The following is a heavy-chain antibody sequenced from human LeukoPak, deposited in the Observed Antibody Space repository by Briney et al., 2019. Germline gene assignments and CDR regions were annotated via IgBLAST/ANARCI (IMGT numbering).Heavy chain of an antibody. CDR1: GGPISSGGYY. D-gene: IGHD3-16*01. CDR2: IYHSGST. V-gene: IGHV4-30-2*01. CDR3: ARDFRSRTYYDYVWEIMD. J-gene: IGHJ4*02. Sequence: SETLSLTCTVSGGPISSGGYYWSWIRQPPGKGLEWIGYIYHSGSTYYNPSLKSRVTISVDRSKNQFSLKLSSVTAADTAVYYCARDFRSRTYYDYVWEIMDWGQGTLVTVSS.